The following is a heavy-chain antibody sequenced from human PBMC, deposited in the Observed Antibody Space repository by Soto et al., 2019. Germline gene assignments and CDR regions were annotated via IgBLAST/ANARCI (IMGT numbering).Heavy chain of an antibody. CDR1: GGSISSYY. D-gene: IGHD6-19*01. CDR2: IYYSGST. J-gene: IGHJ3*02. CDR3: ARERPVNSSGWYSSFDI. V-gene: IGHV4-59*01. Sequence: SETLSLTCTVSGGSISSYYWSWIRQPPGKGLEWIGYIYYSGSTNYNPSLKSRVTISVDTSKNQFSLKLSSVTAADTAVYYCARERPVNSSGWYSSFDIWGQGTMVTVSS.